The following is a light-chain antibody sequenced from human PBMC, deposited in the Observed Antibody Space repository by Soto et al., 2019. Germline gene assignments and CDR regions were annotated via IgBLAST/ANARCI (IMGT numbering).Light chain of an antibody. J-gene: IGLJ1*01. CDR2: DVS. V-gene: IGLV2-14*01. CDR1: SSDVGGYNY. Sequence: QSVLTQPASVSGSPGQSITISCTGTSSDVGGYNYVSWYQQHPGKAPKLMIYDVSNRPSGVSNRFSGSKSGSSASLAITGLQAEDEADYYCQSHDSSLHASVFGTGTKVTVL. CDR3: QSHDSSLHASV.